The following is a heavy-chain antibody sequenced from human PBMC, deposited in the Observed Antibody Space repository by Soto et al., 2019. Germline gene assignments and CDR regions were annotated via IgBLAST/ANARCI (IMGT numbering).Heavy chain of an antibody. D-gene: IGHD3-22*01. CDR3: ARADYYDSSGYYPFYWYFDL. J-gene: IGHJ2*01. V-gene: IGHV1-69*06. CDR1: GGTFSSYA. Sequence: QVQLVQSGAEVKKPGSSVKVSCKASGGTFSSYAISWVRQAPGQGLEWMGGIIPIFGTANYAQKFQGRVTITADKSTSTAYMELSSLRSEDTAVYYCARADYYDSSGYYPFYWYFDLWGRGTLVTVSS. CDR2: IIPIFGTA.